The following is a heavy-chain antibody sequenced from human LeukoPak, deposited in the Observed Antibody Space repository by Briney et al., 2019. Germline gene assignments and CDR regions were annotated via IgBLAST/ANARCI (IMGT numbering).Heavy chain of an antibody. CDR3: ARGPSGSYVDY. J-gene: IGHJ4*02. CDR2: ISKSSSYI. CDR1: GFTFSTYS. Sequence: GGSLRLSCAASGFTFSTYSMNWVRQAPGKGLEWVSYISKSSSYIYYADSVKGRFTISRDNVKNSLYLQMNSLRAEDTAIYYCARGPSGSYVDYWGQGTLVTVSS. D-gene: IGHD1-26*01. V-gene: IGHV3-21*01.